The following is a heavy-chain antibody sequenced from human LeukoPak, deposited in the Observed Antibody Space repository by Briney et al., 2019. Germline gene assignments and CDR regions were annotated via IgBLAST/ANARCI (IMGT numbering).Heavy chain of an antibody. CDR2: ISYDGNNK. J-gene: IGHJ6*04. CDR1: GFTFSSYA. V-gene: IGHV3-30*04. Sequence: GRSLRLSCAASGFTFSSYAMHWVRQAPGKGLEWVAVISYDGNNKYYADSVKGRFTISRDNSKNTLYLQMNSLRAEDTAVYYCARTLAEQQLGRIYYYYGMDVWGKGTTVTVSS. CDR3: ARTLAEQQLGRIYYYYGMDV. D-gene: IGHD6-13*01.